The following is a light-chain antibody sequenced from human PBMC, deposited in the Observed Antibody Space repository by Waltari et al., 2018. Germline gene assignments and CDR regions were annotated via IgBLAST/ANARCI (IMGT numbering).Light chain of an antibody. CDR2: AAS. J-gene: IGKJ4*01. CDR1: QGISNY. V-gene: IGKV1-16*02. CDR3: QQYTKFPLT. Sequence: DIKMNQSPSSLSASVGNRVTITCRASQGISNYVAWFQQKPGKAPKCLIYAASSLQSGVPSKFSGSGSGTDFTLTINSLQPEDFATYYGQQYTKFPLTFGGGTKVEI.